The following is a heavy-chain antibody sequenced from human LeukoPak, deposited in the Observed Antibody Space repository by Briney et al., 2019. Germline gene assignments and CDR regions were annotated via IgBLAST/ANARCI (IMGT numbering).Heavy chain of an antibody. CDR2: IKQYGSEK. CDR3: ARLDDAFDI. V-gene: IGHV3-7*01. J-gene: IGHJ3*02. Sequence: GGSLRLSCAASEFTFSRYWMSWVRQAPGKGLEWVANIKQYGSEKYYVDSVKGRFTISRDNAKNSLYLQMNSLRAEGTAVYYCARLDDAFDIWGQGTMVTVFS. CDR1: EFTFSRYW.